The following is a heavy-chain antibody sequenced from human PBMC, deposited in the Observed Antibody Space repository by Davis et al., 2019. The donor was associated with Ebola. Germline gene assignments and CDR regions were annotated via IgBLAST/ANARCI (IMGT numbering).Heavy chain of an antibody. CDR1: GGSISSSNW. D-gene: IGHD3-3*01. CDR2: IYHSGST. V-gene: IGHV4-4*02. CDR3: ATRRDFWSGYSHFDY. Sequence: SETLSLTCAVSGGSISSSNWWSWVRQPPGKGLEWIGEIYHSGSTNYNPSLKSRVTISVDTSKNQFSLKLSSVTAADTAVYYCATRRDFWSGYSHFDYWGQGTLVTVSS. J-gene: IGHJ4*02.